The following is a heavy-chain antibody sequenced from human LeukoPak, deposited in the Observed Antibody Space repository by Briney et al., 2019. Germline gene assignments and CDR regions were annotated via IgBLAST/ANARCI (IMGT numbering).Heavy chain of an antibody. D-gene: IGHD3-3*01. CDR3: ARAILTPSGYVWHFDL. J-gene: IGHJ2*01. CDR2: SYYSGSV. V-gene: IGHV4-59*06. Sequence: PSETLSLTCTVSGGSISSYYWSWIRQHPEKGLEWTGYSYYSGSVYYNPSLKSRVTISVDTSKNQFSLTLSSVTAADTAVYYCARAILTPSGYVWHFDLWGRGTLVTVSS. CDR1: GGSISSYY.